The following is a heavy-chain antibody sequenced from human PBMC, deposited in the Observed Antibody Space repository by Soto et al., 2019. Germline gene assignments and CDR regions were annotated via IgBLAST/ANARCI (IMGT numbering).Heavy chain of an antibody. D-gene: IGHD6-6*01. V-gene: IGHV1-69*13. J-gene: IGHJ4*02. CDR2: IIPIFGTA. CDR1: GGTFSSYA. Sequence: SVKVSCKASGGTFSSYAISWVRQAPGQGLEWMGGIIPIFGTANYAQKFQGRVTITADESTSTAYMELSSLRSEDTAVYYCARDGGSSSFFDYWGQGTLVTVSS. CDR3: ARDGGSSSFFDY.